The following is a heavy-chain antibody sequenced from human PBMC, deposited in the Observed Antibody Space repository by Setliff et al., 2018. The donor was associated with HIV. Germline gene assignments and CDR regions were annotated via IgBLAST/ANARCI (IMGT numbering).Heavy chain of an antibody. CDR1: GSTFSDYA. Sequence: PGGSLRLSCAASGSTFSDYAVNWVRQPPGKGLEWVALISYDGTYKYYADSVKGRFTISRDNSKNTLYLQVNSLTPEDTAVYYCARGRDASRQRMDVWGKGTTVTVS. CDR2: ISYDGTYK. J-gene: IGHJ6*03. V-gene: IGHV3-30*04. CDR3: ARGRDASRQRMDV. D-gene: IGHD1-1*01.